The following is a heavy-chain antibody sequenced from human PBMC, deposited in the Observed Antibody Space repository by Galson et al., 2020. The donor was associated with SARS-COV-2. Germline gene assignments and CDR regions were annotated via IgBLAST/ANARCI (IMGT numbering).Heavy chain of an antibody. Sequence: QLGESLKISCEASGFTFSSFSLHWVRQAQGKGLEWVAFIRVDGNNPFYADSVRGRFLLSRDNSKNNLYLQMTSLRADDTALYFCETGKTQRFRFGEQSPLDDWGQGTLATVSS. V-gene: IGHV3-30*02. D-gene: IGHD3-16*01. CDR1: GFTFSSFS. CDR2: IRVDGNNP. CDR3: ETGKTQRFRFGEQSPLDD. J-gene: IGHJ4*02.